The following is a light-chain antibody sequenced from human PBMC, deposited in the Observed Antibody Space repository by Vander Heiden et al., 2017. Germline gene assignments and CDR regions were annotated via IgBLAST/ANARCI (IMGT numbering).Light chain of an antibody. CDR3: MQALRTLYS. J-gene: IGKJ2*03. Sequence: DLVMPPPPLSLPVTPGEPASVSCRSSQSRRQSNGNNFLDWYLQKPGQSPQLLIYLASSRACGVPDRCSGSGSGTDFTLRISRVETEDVGIYYCMQALRTLYSFGQGTKVEIK. V-gene: IGKV2-28*01. CDR2: LAS. CDR1: QSRRQSNGNNF.